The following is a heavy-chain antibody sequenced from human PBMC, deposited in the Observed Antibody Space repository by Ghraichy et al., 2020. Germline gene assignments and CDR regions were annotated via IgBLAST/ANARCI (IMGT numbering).Heavy chain of an antibody. V-gene: IGHV3-73*01. CDR3: TRHTGCGGDCYEYSYDY. CDR2: IRSKANSYAT. D-gene: IGHD2-21*02. CDR1: GFTFSGSA. Sequence: GGSLRLSCAASGFTFSGSAMHWVRQASGKGLEWVGRIRSKANSYATTYAASVKGRFTISRDDSKNTAFLQMNSLKTEDTAVYYCTRHTGCGGDCYEYSYDYWGQGTLVTVSS. J-gene: IGHJ4*02.